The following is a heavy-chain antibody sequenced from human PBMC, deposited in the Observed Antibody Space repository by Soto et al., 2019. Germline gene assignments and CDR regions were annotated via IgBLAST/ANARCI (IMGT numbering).Heavy chain of an antibody. CDR2: ISGSGGST. CDR3: AKPSAVDYGSGSYYNYYYYYGMDV. D-gene: IGHD3-10*01. Sequence: EVQLLESGGGLVQPGGSLRLSCAASGFTFSSYAMSWVRQAPGKGLEWVSAISGSGGSTYYADSVKGRFTISRDNSKNTLYLQMNSLRAEDTAVYYCAKPSAVDYGSGSYYNYYYYYGMDVWGQGTTVTVSS. V-gene: IGHV3-23*01. J-gene: IGHJ6*02. CDR1: GFTFSSYA.